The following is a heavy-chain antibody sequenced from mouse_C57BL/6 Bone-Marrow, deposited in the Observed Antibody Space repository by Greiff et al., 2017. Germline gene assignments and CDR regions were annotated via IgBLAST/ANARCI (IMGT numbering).Heavy chain of an antibody. CDR3: ARSYSNYVAMDY. J-gene: IGHJ4*01. CDR2: IYPRSGNT. D-gene: IGHD2-5*01. CDR1: GYTFTSYG. Sequence: QVQLKQSGAELARPGASVKLSCKASGYTFTSYGISWVKQRTGQGLEWIGEIYPRSGNTYYNEKFKGKATLTADKSSSTAYMELRSLTSEDSAVYFCARSYSNYVAMDYWGQGTSVTVSS. V-gene: IGHV1-81*01.